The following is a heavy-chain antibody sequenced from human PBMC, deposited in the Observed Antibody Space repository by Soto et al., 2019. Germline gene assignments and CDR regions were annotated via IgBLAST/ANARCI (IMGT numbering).Heavy chain of an antibody. V-gene: IGHV5-51*01. D-gene: IGHD5-12*01. J-gene: IGHJ6*02. CDR1: GYSFTNYW. CDR2: IYPGDSDT. CDR3: VRRQVATIDLTPDYGKDV. Sequence: PGESLKISCKGSGYSFTNYWIGWVRQMPGKGLEWMGIIYPGDSDTRYSPSFQGQAIISADESTSTAYLRWSSLKASDTAMYCCVRRQVATIDLTPDYGKDVWGQGTTVTVSS.